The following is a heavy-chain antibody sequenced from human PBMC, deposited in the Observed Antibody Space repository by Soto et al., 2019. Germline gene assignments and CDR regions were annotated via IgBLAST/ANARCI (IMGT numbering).Heavy chain of an antibody. J-gene: IGHJ5*02. CDR3: ATRQGGSYNWFDP. D-gene: IGHD2-15*01. V-gene: IGHV4-39*01. CDR2: LYYSGNT. CDR1: GGSISRSSYS. Sequence: PSETLSLTCTVSGGSISRSSYSWAWIRQPPGKGLEWIGTLYYSGNTYYNPSLKSRVTISVDTSKNQFSLKLSSVTAADTAVYYCATRQGGSYNWFDPWGQGTLVTVYS.